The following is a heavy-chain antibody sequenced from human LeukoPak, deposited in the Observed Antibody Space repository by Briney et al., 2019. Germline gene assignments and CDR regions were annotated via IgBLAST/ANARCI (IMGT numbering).Heavy chain of an antibody. J-gene: IGHJ4*02. Sequence: GRSLRLSCAASGFTFSSYAMHWVRQAPGKGLEWVAVISYDRSNKYYADSVKGRFTISKDNAKNTVYLQMNNLRAEDTAVYYCVSFYETYWGRGTLVTVSS. CDR1: GFTFSSYA. D-gene: IGHD2-2*01. CDR3: VSFYETY. CDR2: ISYDRSNK. V-gene: IGHV3-30-3*01.